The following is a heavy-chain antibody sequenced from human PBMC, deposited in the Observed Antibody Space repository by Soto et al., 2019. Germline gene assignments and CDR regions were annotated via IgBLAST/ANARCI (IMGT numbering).Heavy chain of an antibody. CDR1: GDSVSSNSAT. D-gene: IGHD6-13*01. CDR3: ARAGGRGFSSSWYPVGWFDP. Sequence: SQTLSLTCATSGDSVSSNSATWNLIRQSPSRGLEWLGRTYYRSKWYNDYAVSVKSRISINPDTSKNQFSLQLNSVTPEDTAVYYCARAGGRGFSSSWYPVGWFDPWGQGILVTVSS. V-gene: IGHV6-1*01. J-gene: IGHJ5*02. CDR2: TYYRSKWYN.